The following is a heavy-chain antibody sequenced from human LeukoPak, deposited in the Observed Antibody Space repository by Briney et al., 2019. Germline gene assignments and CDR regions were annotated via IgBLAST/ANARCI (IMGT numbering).Heavy chain of an antibody. J-gene: IGHJ6*02. CDR1: GFTVSSNY. CDR2: IYSGGST. Sequence: GGSLRLSCAASGFTVSSNYMSWVRQAPGKGLEWVSVIYSGGSTYYADSVKGRFTISRDNSKNTLYLQMNSLRAEDTAGYYCARGRSYSRYYYYYGTDVWGQGTTVTVSS. CDR3: ARGRSYSRYYYYYGTDV. D-gene: IGHD6-13*01. V-gene: IGHV3-66*01.